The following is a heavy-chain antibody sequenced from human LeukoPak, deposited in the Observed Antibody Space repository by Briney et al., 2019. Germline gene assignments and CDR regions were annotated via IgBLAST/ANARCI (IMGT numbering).Heavy chain of an antibody. Sequence: SVKVSCKASGGTFSSYAISWVRQAPGQGLEWMGGIIPIFGTANYAQKFQGRVTITADKSTSTAYMELSSLRSEDTAVYYCARDMYDGDGSGSFDYWGQGTLVTVSS. CDR3: ARDMYDGDGSGSFDY. V-gene: IGHV1-69*06. CDR2: IIPIFGTA. J-gene: IGHJ4*02. CDR1: GGTFSSYA. D-gene: IGHD3-10*01.